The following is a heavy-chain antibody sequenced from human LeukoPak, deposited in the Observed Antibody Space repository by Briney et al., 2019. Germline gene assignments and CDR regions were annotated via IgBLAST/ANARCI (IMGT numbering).Heavy chain of an antibody. CDR2: IYYSGIT. J-gene: IGHJ4*02. CDR3: AREGIVRTYDQ. CDR1: GGSISSYY. V-gene: IGHV4-59*12. D-gene: IGHD2/OR15-2a*01. Sequence: SETLSLTCTVSGGSISSYYWYWFRQPPGKELEWIACIYYSGITHYNPSLKSRVTISLDTSKNQFSLRLSSVTAADTAVYYCAREGIVRTYDQWGQGTLVTVSS.